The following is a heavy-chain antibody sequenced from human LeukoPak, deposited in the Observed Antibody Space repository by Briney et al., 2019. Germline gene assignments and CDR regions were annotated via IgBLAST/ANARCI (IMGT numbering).Heavy chain of an antibody. CDR1: GFTFSGYG. J-gene: IGHJ4*02. V-gene: IGHV3-30*18. CDR3: AKDRGDGYNYFDY. Sequence: GGSLRLSCAASGFTFSGYGMHWVRQAPGKGLARVAVISHDGSSKYYADSVKGRFTISRDNSKNTLYLQMNSLRAEDTAVYYCAKDRGDGYNYFDYWGQGTLVTVSS. CDR2: ISHDGSSK. D-gene: IGHD5-24*01.